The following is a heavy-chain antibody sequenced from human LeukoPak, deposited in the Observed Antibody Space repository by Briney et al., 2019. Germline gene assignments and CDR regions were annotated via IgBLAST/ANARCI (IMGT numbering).Heavy chain of an antibody. CDR3: AGPPQAGPFDH. V-gene: IGHV3-7*01. J-gene: IGHJ4*02. CDR1: GFTFGDHW. CDR2: IKPDGSEK. D-gene: IGHD6-19*01. Sequence: GGSLRLSCAASGFTFGDHWLTWVRQAPGKGLEWVANIKPDGSEKYYVDSVKGRFTISRDNAKNSLYLQMNSLRAEDTAVYYCAGPPQAGPFDHWGLGTLVTVSS.